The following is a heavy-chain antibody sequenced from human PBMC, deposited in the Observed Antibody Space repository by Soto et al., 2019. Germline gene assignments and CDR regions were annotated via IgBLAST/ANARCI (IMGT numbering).Heavy chain of an antibody. CDR2: ISYDGSNK. CDR1: GFSFSSYA. Sequence: QVQLVESGGGVVQPGRSLRLSCAASGFSFSSYAMHWVRQAPGKGLEWVAVISYDGSNKYYADSVEGRFTISRDNSKNKGDLQMNSRGPEDGARDYWARDSMDYGASRGGGWFDPWGQGTLVTVSS. D-gene: IGHD4-17*01. CDR3: ARDSMDYGASRGGGWFDP. V-gene: IGHV3-30-3*01. J-gene: IGHJ5*02.